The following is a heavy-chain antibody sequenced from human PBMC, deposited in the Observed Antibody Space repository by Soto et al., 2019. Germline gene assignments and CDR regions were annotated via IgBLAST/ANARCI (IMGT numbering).Heavy chain of an antibody. CDR2: MNPNSGNT. V-gene: IGHV1-8*01. CDR1: GYTFTSYD. Sequence: ASVKVSCKASGYTFTSYDINWVRQATGQGLEWMGWMNPNSGNTGYAQKFQGRVTMTRNTSISTAYMELSSLRSEDTAVYYCARVLGSDYGYAFDIWGQGTMVTVSS. D-gene: IGHD4-17*01. CDR3: ARVLGSDYGYAFDI. J-gene: IGHJ3*02.